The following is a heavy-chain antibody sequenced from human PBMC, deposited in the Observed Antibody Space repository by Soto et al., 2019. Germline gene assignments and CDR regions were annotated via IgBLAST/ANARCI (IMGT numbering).Heavy chain of an antibody. D-gene: IGHD3-3*01. J-gene: IGHJ4*02. Sequence: SETLSLTCAVSGGSISSSNWWSWVRQPPGKGLEWIGEIYHSGSTNYNPSLKSRVTISVDKSKNQFSLKLSSVTAADTAVYYCASRFLEWLSEGEGYWGQGTLVTVSS. CDR2: IYHSGST. V-gene: IGHV4-4*02. CDR3: ASRFLEWLSEGEGY. CDR1: GGSISSSNW.